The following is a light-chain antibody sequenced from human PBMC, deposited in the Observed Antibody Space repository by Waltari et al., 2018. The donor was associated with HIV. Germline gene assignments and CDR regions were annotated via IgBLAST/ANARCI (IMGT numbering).Light chain of an antibody. CDR1: QSVSSY. J-gene: IGKJ3*01. V-gene: IGKV3-11*01. CDR3: QQRSNWPPRFT. Sequence: EIVLTQSQAPLPLPPGESATPSSRASQSVSSYLAWYQQKPGQAPRLLIYDASNRATGIPARFSGSGSGTDFTLTISSLEPEDFAVYYCQQRSNWPPRFTFGPGTKVDI. CDR2: DAS.